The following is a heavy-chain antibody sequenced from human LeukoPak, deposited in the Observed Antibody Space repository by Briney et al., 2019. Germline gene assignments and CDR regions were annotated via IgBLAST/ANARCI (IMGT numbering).Heavy chain of an antibody. CDR2: ITGSGGST. V-gene: IGHV3-23*01. J-gene: IGHJ4*02. D-gene: IGHD5-18*01. CDR3: ARGRNTGRQFYFDY. Sequence: PGGSLRLSCAASGFTFSSSGMGWVRQAPGKGLECVSPITGSGGSTSYTDSVKGRFTISRDNSKNTLYLQMNSLRAEGTAVYYCARGRNTGRQFYFDYWGQGTLVTVAS. CDR1: GFTFSSSG.